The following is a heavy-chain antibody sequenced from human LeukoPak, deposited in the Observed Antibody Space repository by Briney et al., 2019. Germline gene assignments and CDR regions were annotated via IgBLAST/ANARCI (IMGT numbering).Heavy chain of an antibody. Sequence: SVKVSCKASGGIFTSYTISWVRQAPGQGREWMGRVVPLLGIANYAQKFQGRVTIVAEKSTRTVYMQLSGPTSEDTAIYYCVRDDADSAYAAGDYWGQGTLVTVSS. J-gene: IGHJ4*02. D-gene: IGHD5-12*01. CDR3: VRDDADSAYAAGDY. V-gene: IGHV1-69*04. CDR2: VVPLLGIA. CDR1: GGIFTSYT.